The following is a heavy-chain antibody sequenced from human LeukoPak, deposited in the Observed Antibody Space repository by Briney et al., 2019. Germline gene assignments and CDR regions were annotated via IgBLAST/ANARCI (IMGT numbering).Heavy chain of an antibody. Sequence: GASVKVSCKASGGTFSSYAISWARQATGQGLEWMGWMKSNNGHTGYAQKFQGRVTMTRDTSISTAYMELSSLTFEDTAVYYCARGPPNWGMVGYWGQGTLVTVSS. J-gene: IGHJ4*02. D-gene: IGHD7-27*01. V-gene: IGHV1-8*02. CDR1: GGTFSSYA. CDR3: ARGPPNWGMVGY. CDR2: MKSNNGHT.